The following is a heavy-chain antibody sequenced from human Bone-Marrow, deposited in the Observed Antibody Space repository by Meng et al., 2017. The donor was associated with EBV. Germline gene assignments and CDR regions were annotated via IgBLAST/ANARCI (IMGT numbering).Heavy chain of an antibody. D-gene: IGHD2-2*01. J-gene: IGHJ5*02. CDR1: GFTFSDHY. CDR2: ISGSGATI. CDR3: ARSYGSTLDWFDP. Sequence: QGQLVESGGGLVKPGGSLRLSCAASGFTFSDHYMSWIRQAPGKGLEWISYISGSGATIYYADSVKGRITVSRDNAKSSLSLQMNSLRAEDTAVYYCARSYGSTLDWFDPWGQGTLVTVSS. V-gene: IGHV3-11*01.